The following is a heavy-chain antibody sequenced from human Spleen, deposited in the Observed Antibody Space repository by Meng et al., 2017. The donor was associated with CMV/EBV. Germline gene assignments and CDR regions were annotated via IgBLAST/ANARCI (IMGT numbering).Heavy chain of an antibody. CDR2: ISYDGSNK. CDR3: ATIHSGSPWDH. Sequence: GESLKISCAASGFTFSSYAMHWVRQAPGKGLEWVAVISYDGSNKYYADSVKGRFTISRDNSKNTLYLQMNSLRAEDTAVYYCATIHSGSPWDHWGQGTLVTVSS. CDR1: GFTFSSYA. V-gene: IGHV3-30-3*01. D-gene: IGHD1-26*01. J-gene: IGHJ4*02.